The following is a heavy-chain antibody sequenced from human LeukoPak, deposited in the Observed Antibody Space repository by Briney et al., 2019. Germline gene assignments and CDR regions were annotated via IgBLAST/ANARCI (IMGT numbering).Heavy chain of an antibody. J-gene: IGHJ5*02. Sequence: GGSLRLSCAASGFTFSSYAMSWVRQAPGKGPEWVSAISGSGGSTYYADSVKGRFTISRDNSKNTLYLQMNSLRAEDTAVYYCAKVPMYSSGFILWFDPWGQGTLVTVSS. V-gene: IGHV3-23*01. CDR3: AKVPMYSSGFILWFDP. CDR2: ISGSGGST. D-gene: IGHD6-19*01. CDR1: GFTFSSYA.